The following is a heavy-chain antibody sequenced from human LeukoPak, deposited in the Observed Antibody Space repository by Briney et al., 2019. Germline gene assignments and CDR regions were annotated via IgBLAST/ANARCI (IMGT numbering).Heavy chain of an antibody. D-gene: IGHD1-26*01. CDR1: GGSISSYY. J-gene: IGHJ3*02. CDR2: IYYSGST. V-gene: IGHV4-59*01. Sequence: SETLSLTCTVSGGSISSYYWSWIRQPPGKGLEWIGYIYYSGSTNYNPSLKSRVTISVDTSKNQFSLKLSSVTAADTAVYYCARAFGSFPAFDIWGQGTMVTVSS. CDR3: ARAFGSFPAFDI.